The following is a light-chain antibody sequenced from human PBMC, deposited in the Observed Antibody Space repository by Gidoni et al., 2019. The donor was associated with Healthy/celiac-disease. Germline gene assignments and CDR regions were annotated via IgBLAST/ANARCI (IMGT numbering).Light chain of an antibody. CDR2: KAS. Sequence: DIQMTESPSTLSASVGDRVPLNCRASQSISSWLAWYQQKPGKAPKLLIYKASSLESGVPSRLSGSGSGTEFTLTISSLQTDDFATYYCQQYNSYPWTFGKGTKVEIK. V-gene: IGKV1-5*03. J-gene: IGKJ1*01. CDR1: QSISSW. CDR3: QQYNSYPWT.